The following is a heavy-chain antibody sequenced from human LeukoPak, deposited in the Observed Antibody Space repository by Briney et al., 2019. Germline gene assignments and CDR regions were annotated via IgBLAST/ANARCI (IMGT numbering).Heavy chain of an antibody. J-gene: IGHJ4*02. D-gene: IGHD1-26*01. V-gene: IGHV4-59*01. CDR2: IYYSGST. Sequence: SETLSLTCTVSGGSISSYYWSWIRQPPGKGLEWIGYIYYSGSTNYNPSLKSRVTISVDTSKNQFSLKLSSVTAADTAVYYCARGPGSSAIGYRGQGTLVTVSS. CDR3: ARGPGSSAIGY. CDR1: GGSISSYY.